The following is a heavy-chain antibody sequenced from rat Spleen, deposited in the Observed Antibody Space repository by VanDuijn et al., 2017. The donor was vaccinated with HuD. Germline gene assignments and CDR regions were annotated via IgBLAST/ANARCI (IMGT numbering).Heavy chain of an antibody. V-gene: IGHV2-13*01. CDR3: TRSGYYYSSYVPYFDY. CDR2: IWGDGST. D-gene: IGHD1-2*01. CDR1: GFSLSSYG. J-gene: IGHJ2*01. Sequence: QVQLKESGPGLVQPSQTLSLTCTVSGFSLSSYGVTWVRQPPGKGLEWMGGIWGDGSTDYNSTLKSRLSISRDTSQGQIFLKMNSLQTDGTAIYFCTRSGYYYSSYVPYFDYWGQGVMVTVSS.